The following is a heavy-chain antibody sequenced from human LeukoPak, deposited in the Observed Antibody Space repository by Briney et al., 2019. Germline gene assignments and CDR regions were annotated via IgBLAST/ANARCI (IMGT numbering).Heavy chain of an antibody. CDR2: IYYSGST. CDR1: GGSISSYY. D-gene: IGHD5-18*01. V-gene: IGHV4-59*01. J-gene: IGHJ4*02. Sequence: SETLSLTCTVSGGSISSYYWSWIRQPPGKGLEWIGYIYYSGSTNYNPSLKSRVTISVDTSKNQFSLKLSSVTAADTAVYYCARPLTQTRDTAIGPYDYWGQGTLVTVSS. CDR3: ARPLTQTRDTAIGPYDY.